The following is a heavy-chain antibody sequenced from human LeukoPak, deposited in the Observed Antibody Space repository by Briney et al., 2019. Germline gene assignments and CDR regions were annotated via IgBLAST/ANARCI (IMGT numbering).Heavy chain of an antibody. J-gene: IGHJ4*02. D-gene: IGHD2-2*01. CDR1: GFTVSSNY. CDR3: AGQTSRYLVPAGTSLDY. CDR2: IYSGGST. V-gene: IGHV3-66*04. Sequence: GGSLRLSCAASGFTVSSNYMSWVRQAPGKGLEWVSVIYSGGSTYYADSVKGRFTISRDNSMNTLYLQMNSLRAEDTAVYYCAGQTSRYLVPAGTSLDYWGQGTLVTVSS.